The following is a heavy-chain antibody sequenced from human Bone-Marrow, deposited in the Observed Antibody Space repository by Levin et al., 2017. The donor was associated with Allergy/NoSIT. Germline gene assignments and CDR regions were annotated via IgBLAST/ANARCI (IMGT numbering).Heavy chain of an antibody. CDR1: GFAFNLYG. V-gene: IGHV3-30*03. CDR2: ISHDGSDE. CDR3: ESNRLPSGSDY. J-gene: IGHJ4*02. Sequence: PGGSLRLSCTASGFAFNLYGMYWVRQASGKGLEWVALISHDGSDEYYADSVKGRFTISRDNSRNTLYLQLNSLTGEDSALYYCESNRLPSGSDYWGQGTLVTVSS. D-gene: IGHD6-25*01.